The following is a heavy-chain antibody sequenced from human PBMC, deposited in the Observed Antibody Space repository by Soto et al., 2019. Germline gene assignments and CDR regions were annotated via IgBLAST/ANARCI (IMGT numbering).Heavy chain of an antibody. Sequence: SETLSLTCAVSGYSISNGDYWGWIRQAPGKGLEWIGSVYYSGSTHYEPSLRGRIAISVDTLKNQFSLRLTSVTAADTAMYFCARNISTYFDSSGQGIPVTVSS. CDR1: GYSISNGDY. D-gene: IGHD3-9*01. CDR3: ARNISTYFDS. CDR2: VYYSGST. J-gene: IGHJ4*02. V-gene: IGHV4-38-2*01.